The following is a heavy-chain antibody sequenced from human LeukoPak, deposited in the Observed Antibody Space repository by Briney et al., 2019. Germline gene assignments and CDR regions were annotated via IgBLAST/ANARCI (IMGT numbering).Heavy chain of an antibody. CDR2: ISSSSSKI. CDR1: GFTFSSYD. J-gene: IGHJ3*02. D-gene: IGHD2-21*02. Sequence: GGSLRLSCAASGFTFSSYDMNWVRQAPGKGLEWVSYISSSSSKIYYADSVKGRFTNSRGNAKNSLFLQMNSLRDEDTAVYYCARDSYGGDCYSPDAFDIWGQGTMVTVSS. CDR3: ARDSYGGDCYSPDAFDI. V-gene: IGHV3-48*02.